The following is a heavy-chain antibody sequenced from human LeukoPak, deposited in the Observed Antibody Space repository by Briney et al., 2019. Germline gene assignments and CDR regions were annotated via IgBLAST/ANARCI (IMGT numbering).Heavy chain of an antibody. V-gene: IGHV3-49*03. CDR3: ARDYGIAVAGRTFDY. CDR1: GFSFGDYA. Sequence: GGSLRLSCTTSGFSFGDYAVSWFRQAPGKGLEWIGFIKSKVYRGTTEYAASVKGRFTISRDDSKSIAYLQINSLKTEDTAVYYCARDYGIAVAGRTFDYWGQGTLVTVSS. CDR2: IKSKVYRGTT. J-gene: IGHJ4*02. D-gene: IGHD6-19*01.